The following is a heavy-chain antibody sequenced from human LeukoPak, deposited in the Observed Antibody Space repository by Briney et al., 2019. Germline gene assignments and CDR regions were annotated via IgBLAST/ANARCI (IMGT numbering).Heavy chain of an antibody. J-gene: IGHJ4*02. CDR2: INGRGGST. V-gene: IGHV3-23*01. D-gene: IGHD1-1*01. Sequence: PGGSLRLSCAASGFTFSNYAMSWVRQAPGKGLEWVSSINGRGGSTYYADSVKGRFTISRDNSKNTLYLQMNSLRAEDTAIYYCAKDLSPGTYDYWGQGTLVTVSS. CDR3: AKDLSPGTYDY. CDR1: GFTFSNYA.